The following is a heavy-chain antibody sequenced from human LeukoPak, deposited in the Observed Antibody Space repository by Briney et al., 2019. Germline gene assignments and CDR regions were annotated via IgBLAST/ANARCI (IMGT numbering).Heavy chain of an antibody. CDR1: GFTFSSYG. Sequence: GGSLRLSCAASGFTFSSYGMHWVRQAPGKGLEWVAFIRYDGSNKYYADSVKGRFTIPRDNARNSLYLQMRSLRAEDTAVYYCARHLSGVTGYSYGRGIDYWGQGTLVTVSS. CDR2: IRYDGSNK. D-gene: IGHD5-18*01. J-gene: IGHJ4*02. CDR3: ARHLSGVTGYSYGRGIDY. V-gene: IGHV3-30*02.